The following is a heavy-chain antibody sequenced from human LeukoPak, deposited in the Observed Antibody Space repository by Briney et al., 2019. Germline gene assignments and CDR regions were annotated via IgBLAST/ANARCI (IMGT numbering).Heavy chain of an antibody. Sequence: KSPQTLSLTCAVSGGSISSGGYSWSWIRQPPGKGLEWIGYIYHSGSTYYNPSLKSRVTISVDRSKNQFSLKLNSVTPADTAVYYCARNRYGDWGYYDFDHWGQGTLVTVSS. CDR3: ARNRYGDWGYYDFDH. CDR2: IYHSGST. V-gene: IGHV4-30-2*01. CDR1: GGSISSGGYS. J-gene: IGHJ4*02. D-gene: IGHD4-17*01.